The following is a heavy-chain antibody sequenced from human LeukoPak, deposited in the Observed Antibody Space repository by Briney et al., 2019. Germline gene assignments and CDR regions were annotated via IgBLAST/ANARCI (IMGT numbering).Heavy chain of an antibody. J-gene: IGHJ4*02. CDR1: GYTLTELS. V-gene: IGHV1-24*01. CDR2: FDPEDGET. CDR3: ATLYDILTGYYRRDY. D-gene: IGHD3-9*01. Sequence: APVKVSCKVSGYTLTELSMHWVRQAPGKGLEWMGGFDPEDGETIYAQKFQGRVTMTEDTSTGTAYMELSSLRSEDTAVYYCATLYDILTGYYRRDYWGQGTLVTVSS.